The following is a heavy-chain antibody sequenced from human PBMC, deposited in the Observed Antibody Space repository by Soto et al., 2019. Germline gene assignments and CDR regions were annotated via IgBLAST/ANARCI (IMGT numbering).Heavy chain of an antibody. CDR1: GFTFSNYG. CDR3: ARDHTYGSGTSYGHNWFDP. J-gene: IGHJ5*02. V-gene: IGHV3-33*01. CDR2: IWFDGSNK. D-gene: IGHD3-10*01. Sequence: QVQLVESGGGVVQPGRSLRLSCAASGFTFSNYGMQWVRQAPGKGLEWVAVIWFDGSNKYYADSVKGRFTISRDNSKNTLYLQMNSLRAEDTAVYYCARDHTYGSGTSYGHNWFDPWGQGTLVPSPQ.